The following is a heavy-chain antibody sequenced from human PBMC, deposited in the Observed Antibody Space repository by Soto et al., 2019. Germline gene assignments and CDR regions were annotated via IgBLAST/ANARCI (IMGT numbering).Heavy chain of an antibody. CDR2: RNTNTGHT. D-gene: IGHD3-16*01. Sequence: QVLLVQSGADVKKPGASVKVSCKTSGYTFTEFDINWVRQTPGPGLEWMGWRNTNTGHTGYAQKFQGRVTMTRDTCISTAYMELRRLRSVDSAVYDCGRVVRLFGGHAGYWGQGTLVTVSS. V-gene: IGHV1-8*01. CDR3: GRVVRLFGGHAGY. CDR1: GYTFTEFD. J-gene: IGHJ4*02.